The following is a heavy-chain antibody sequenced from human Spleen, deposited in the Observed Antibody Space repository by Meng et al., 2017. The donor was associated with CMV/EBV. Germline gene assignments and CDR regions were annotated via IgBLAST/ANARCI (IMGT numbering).Heavy chain of an antibody. J-gene: IGHJ4*02. V-gene: IGHV3-30*02. CDR3: ARAVHYSDPSDSMDH. CDR1: GFTFRTCG. Sequence: GESLKISCVGSGFTFRTCGMHWVRQAPGKGLEWVTFIRYDGSDKFYADSMEGRFTISRDNSKNTLYLQINSLRAEDTAVYYCARAVHYSDPSDSMDHWGRGTLVTVSS. D-gene: IGHD3-22*01. CDR2: IRYDGSDK.